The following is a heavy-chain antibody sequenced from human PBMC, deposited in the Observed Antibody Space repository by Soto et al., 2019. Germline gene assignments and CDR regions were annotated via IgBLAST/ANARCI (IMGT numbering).Heavy chain of an antibody. V-gene: IGHV1-8*01. CDR3: ARERKFDFWRKGLDV. CDR1: GYTFTTYD. Sequence: QAQLVQSGAEVRKPGASGKVSCKASGYTFTTYDINWVRQAPGQGLEWLGWMDPNSGSTGYAQNFQGRFTMTRNISRNTAHMELSSLQSEDTAVYYCARERKFDFWRKGLDVWGQGTTVTVSS. J-gene: IGHJ6*02. D-gene: IGHD3-3*01. CDR2: MDPNSGST.